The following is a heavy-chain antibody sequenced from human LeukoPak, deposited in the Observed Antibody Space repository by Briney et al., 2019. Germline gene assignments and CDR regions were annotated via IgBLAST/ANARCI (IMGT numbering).Heavy chain of an antibody. J-gene: IGHJ3*02. CDR1: GGTFNNYA. CDR3: VKASSGSYSGSFLNAFDI. CDR2: IIPIFGTT. D-gene: IGHD1-26*01. Sequence: SVKVSCKASGGTFNNYAINWVRQAPGQGLEWMGGIIPIFGTTDSAQKFQDRVAFTADESTNTACMELSSLRSEDTAVYYCVKASSGSYSGSFLNAFDIWGQGTMVAVSS. V-gene: IGHV1-69*13.